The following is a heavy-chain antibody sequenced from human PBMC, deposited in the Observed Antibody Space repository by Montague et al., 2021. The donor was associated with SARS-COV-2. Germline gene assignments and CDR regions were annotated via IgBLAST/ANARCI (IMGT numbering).Heavy chain of an antibody. D-gene: IGHD1-7*01. CDR1: GGSFSGYY. CDR3: AGGELELHIRDYYYYGMDV. J-gene: IGHJ6*02. Sequence: SETLSLTCAVYGGSFSGYYWCWIRQPPAKGLEWIGEINHSGSTKYNPSLKSRVTISVDTSKNQFSLKLSSVTAADTAVYYCAGGELELHIRDYYYYGMDVWGQGTTVTVSS. CDR2: INHSGST. V-gene: IGHV4-34*01.